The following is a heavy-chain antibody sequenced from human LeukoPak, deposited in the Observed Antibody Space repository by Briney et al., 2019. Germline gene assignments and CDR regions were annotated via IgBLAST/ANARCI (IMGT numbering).Heavy chain of an antibody. CDR3: AELGITMIGGV. Sequence: GGSLRLSCAASGFTFSSYSMNWVRQAPGKGLEWVSYISSSSSTIYYADSVKGRFTISRDNAKNSLYLQMNSLRAEDTAVYYCAELGITMIGGVWGKGTTVTIST. D-gene: IGHD3-10*02. CDR2: ISSSSSTI. CDR1: GFTFSSYS. V-gene: IGHV3-48*04. J-gene: IGHJ6*04.